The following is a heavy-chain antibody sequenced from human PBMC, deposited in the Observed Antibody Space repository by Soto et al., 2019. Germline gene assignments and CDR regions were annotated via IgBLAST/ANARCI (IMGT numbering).Heavy chain of an antibody. CDR3: ARGGRRSPGMDV. Sequence: QVQLQESGPGLVKPSQTPSLTCTFSGGSISSGGYYWSWIRQPPGKGLEWIGYIYYSGSTYYNPSLKSRVTISVDTSKNQFSLKLSSVTAADTAVYYCARGGRRSPGMDVWGQGTTVTVSS. CDR2: IYYSGST. J-gene: IGHJ6*02. CDR1: GGSISSGGYY. V-gene: IGHV4-31*03.